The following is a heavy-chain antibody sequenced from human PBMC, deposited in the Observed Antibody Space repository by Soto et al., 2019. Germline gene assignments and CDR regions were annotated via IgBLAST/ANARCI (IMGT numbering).Heavy chain of an antibody. Sequence: GGSLRLSCAASGFTFSNAWMNWVRQAPGKGLEWVGRIKSKTDGGTTDYAAPGKGRFTISRDDSKNTLYLQMNSLKTEDTAVYYCTTDVLRYFDWLPEEDYYYGMDVWGQGTTVTVSS. CDR2: IKSKTDGGTT. J-gene: IGHJ6*02. CDR1: GFTFSNAW. V-gene: IGHV3-15*07. D-gene: IGHD3-9*01. CDR3: TTDVLRYFDWLPEEDYYYGMDV.